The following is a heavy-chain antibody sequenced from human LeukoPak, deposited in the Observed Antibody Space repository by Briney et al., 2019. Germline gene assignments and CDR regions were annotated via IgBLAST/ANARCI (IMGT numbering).Heavy chain of an antibody. CDR3: ARQVDTSMALPDY. J-gene: IGHJ4*02. V-gene: IGHV1-18*01. CDR2: ISAYNGNT. CDR1: GYTFTSYG. D-gene: IGHD5-18*01. Sequence: ASVTVPCKASGYTFTSYGISWVRQAPGQGLEWMGWISAYNGNTNSAQKVQGRVTLTTDTSTSTAYMELRSLRSDDTAVYYCARQVDTSMALPDYWGQGTLVTVSS.